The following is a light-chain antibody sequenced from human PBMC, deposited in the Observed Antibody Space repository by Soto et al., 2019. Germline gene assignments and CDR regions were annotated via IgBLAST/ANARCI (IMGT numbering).Light chain of an antibody. CDR2: EVS. V-gene: IGLV2-23*02. CDR1: SSDVGSYNL. CDR3: CSYAGSSTFEV. J-gene: IGLJ1*01. Sequence: QSVLTQPASVSGSPGQSITSSCTGTSSDVGSYNLVSWYQQHPGKAPKLMIYEVSKRPSGVSNRFSGSKSGNTASLTISGLQAEDEADYYCCSYAGSSTFEVFGTGTRSPS.